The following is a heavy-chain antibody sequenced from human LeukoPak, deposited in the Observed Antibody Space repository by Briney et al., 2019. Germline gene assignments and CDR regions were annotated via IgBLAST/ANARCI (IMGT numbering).Heavy chain of an antibody. J-gene: IGHJ4*02. Sequence: GGSLRLSCAASGFTFSSYGMSWVRQAPGKGLEWVSAISDSGGSTYYADSVTGRFTISRDNSKNTLYLQMNSLRAEDTAVYYCAKETPPVLLWFGELLSYFDYWGQGTLVTVSS. CDR1: GFTFSSYG. CDR2: ISDSGGST. V-gene: IGHV3-23*01. D-gene: IGHD3-10*01. CDR3: AKETPPVLLWFGELLSYFDY.